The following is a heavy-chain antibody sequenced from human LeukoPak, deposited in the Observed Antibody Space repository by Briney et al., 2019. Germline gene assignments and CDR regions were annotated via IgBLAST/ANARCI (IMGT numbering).Heavy chain of an antibody. Sequence: GGSLRLSCAASGFTFSSYTMNWVRQTPGKGLEWVSSISSRSTYIYYADSVKGRFTISRDNAKNSLYLQMNSLRAEDTAVYYCAREPTAMIPWGQGTLVTVSS. CDR3: AREPTAMIP. CDR2: ISSRSTYI. CDR1: GFTFSSYT. J-gene: IGHJ5*02. V-gene: IGHV3-21*01. D-gene: IGHD5-18*01.